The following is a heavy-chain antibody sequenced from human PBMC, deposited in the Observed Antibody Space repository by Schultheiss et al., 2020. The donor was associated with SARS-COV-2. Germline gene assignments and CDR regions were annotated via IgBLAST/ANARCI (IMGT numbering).Heavy chain of an antibody. J-gene: IGHJ4*02. CDR3: ARDGYSYGYWYFDY. V-gene: IGHV3-48*03. D-gene: IGHD5-18*01. Sequence: GGSLRLSCAASGFTFSSYEMNWVRQAPGKGLEWVSYISSSGSTIYYADSVKGRFTISRDNAKNSLYLQMNSLRAEDTAVYYCARDGYSYGYWYFDYWGQGTLVTVSS. CDR1: GFTFSSYE. CDR2: ISSSGSTI.